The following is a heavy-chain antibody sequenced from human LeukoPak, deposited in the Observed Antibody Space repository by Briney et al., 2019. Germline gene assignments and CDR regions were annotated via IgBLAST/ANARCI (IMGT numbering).Heavy chain of an antibody. CDR3: VSLIREDAFDI. V-gene: IGHV5-51*01. J-gene: IGHJ3*02. CDR1: GSSFTKNW. D-gene: IGHD1-26*01. CDR2: IFPRDSDT. Sequence: GESLKISCKDSGSSFTKNWLAWVRQMPGKGLEWMGIIFPRDSDTRYSPSFQGQVTISADKSITTAYLQWSSLKASDTAMYNCVSLIREDAFDIWGQGTMVTVSS.